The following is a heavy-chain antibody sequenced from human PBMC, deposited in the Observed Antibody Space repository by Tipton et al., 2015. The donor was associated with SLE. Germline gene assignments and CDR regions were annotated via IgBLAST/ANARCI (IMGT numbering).Heavy chain of an antibody. V-gene: IGHV3-21*01. CDR3: ARERSTVTLDAFDI. CDR2: ISSSSSYI. CDR1: GFTFSSYA. D-gene: IGHD4-17*01. Sequence: GSLRLSCAASGFTFSSYAMHWVRQAPGKGLEWVSSISSSSSYIYYADSVKGRFTISRDNAKNSLYLQMNSLRAEDTAVYYCARERSTVTLDAFDIWGQGTMVTVSS. J-gene: IGHJ3*02.